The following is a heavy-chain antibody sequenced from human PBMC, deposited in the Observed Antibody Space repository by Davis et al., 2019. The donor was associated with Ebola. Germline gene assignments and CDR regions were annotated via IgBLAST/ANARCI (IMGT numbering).Heavy chain of an antibody. J-gene: IGHJ6*02. CDR1: GGTFSSYA. Sequence: SVKVSCKASGGTFSSYAISWVRQAPGQGLEWMGGIIPIFGTANYAQKFQGRVTITADESTSTAYMELSSLRSEDTAVYYCARAQVPAVKNYYYGMDVWGQGTTVTVSS. CDR2: IIPIFGTA. V-gene: IGHV1-69*13. CDR3: ARAQVPAVKNYYYGMDV. D-gene: IGHD4-17*01.